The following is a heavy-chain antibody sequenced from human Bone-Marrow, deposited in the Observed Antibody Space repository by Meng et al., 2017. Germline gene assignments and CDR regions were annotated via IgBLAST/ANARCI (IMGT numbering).Heavy chain of an antibody. J-gene: IGHJ3*01. V-gene: IGHV3-21*01. CDR2: ISSSSSYI. D-gene: IGHD3-10*01. CDR1: GFTFSSYW. CDR3: ARERLYGSGSYNH. Sequence: GESLKISCAASGFTFSSYWMNWVRQAPGKGLEWVSSISSSSSYIYYADSVKGRFTISRDNAKNSLYLQMNSLRAEDTAVYYCARERLYGSGSYNHWGQGTMVTVSS.